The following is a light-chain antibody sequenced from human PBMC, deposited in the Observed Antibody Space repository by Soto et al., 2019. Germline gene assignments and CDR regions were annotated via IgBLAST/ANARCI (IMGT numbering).Light chain of an antibody. CDR1: QTVMNY. Sequence: VEMTQSPASLSTSVGDRVNITCRAGQTVMNYLHWYQQKPGQAPNLLIYVASYLHSGVPSRFSGSGSGTDYTLTITNVQPEDSATYFCQQTYRLPLTFDGGTKVQIK. CDR2: VAS. V-gene: IGKV1-39*01. CDR3: QQTYRLPLT. J-gene: IGKJ4*01.